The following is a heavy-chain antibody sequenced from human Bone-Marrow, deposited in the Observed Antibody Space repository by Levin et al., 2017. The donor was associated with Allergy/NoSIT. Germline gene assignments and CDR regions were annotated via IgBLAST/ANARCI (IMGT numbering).Heavy chain of an antibody. CDR1: GFTFNNYT. CDR2: ISISSSFT. CDR3: ARQLVTASEEYLDF. V-gene: IGHV3-21*01. D-gene: IGHD5-18*01. J-gene: IGHJ4*02. Sequence: VGSLRLSCAASGFTFNNYTMTWVRQAPGKGLDWVSSISISSSFTHYADSVKGRFTISRDNARNSLHLQMNSLRAEDTAVYYCARQLVTASEEYLDFWGQGTLVTVSS.